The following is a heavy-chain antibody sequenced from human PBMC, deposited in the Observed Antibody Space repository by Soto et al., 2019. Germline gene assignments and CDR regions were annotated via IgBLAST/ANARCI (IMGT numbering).Heavy chain of an antibody. CDR3: ARDSSGLQWLVPDAFDI. V-gene: IGHV3-48*02. CDR1: GFTFSSYS. D-gene: IGHD6-19*01. Sequence: GGSLRLSCAASGFTFSSYSMNWVRQAPGKGLEWVSYISSSSSTIYYADSVKGRFTISRDNAKNSLYLQMNSLRDEDTAVYYCARDSSGLQWLVPDAFDIWGQGTMVTVSS. J-gene: IGHJ3*02. CDR2: ISSSSSTI.